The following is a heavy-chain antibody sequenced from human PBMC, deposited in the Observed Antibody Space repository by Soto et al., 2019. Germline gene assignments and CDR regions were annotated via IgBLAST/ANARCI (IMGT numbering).Heavy chain of an antibody. CDR3: ARDSPPVDY. J-gene: IGHJ4*02. CDR2: ISAHNGNT. Sequence: QVQLVQSGAEVKKPGASVKVSCKASGYTCTSYAISGVRQAPGQGLEWMGWISAHNGNTKDAQKLHGRVTMTTDTFTSTAYMELRSLRSDDTAVYYCARDSPPVDYWGQGTLVTVSS. V-gene: IGHV1-18*01. CDR1: GYTCTSYA.